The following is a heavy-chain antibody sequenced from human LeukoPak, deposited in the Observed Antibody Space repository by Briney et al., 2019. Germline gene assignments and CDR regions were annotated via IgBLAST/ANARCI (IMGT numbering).Heavy chain of an antibody. CDR1: GFTFSSYA. CDR2: ISGSGGST. V-gene: IGHV3-23*01. J-gene: IGHJ4*02. CDR3: AKDEGGSYAYDY. Sequence: GGSLRLSCAASGFTFSSYAMSWVRQAPGKGLEWVSAISGSGGSTYYADSVKGRFTISRGNSKNTLYLQMNSLRAEDTAVYYCAKDEGGSYAYDYWGQGTLVTVSS. D-gene: IGHD1-26*01.